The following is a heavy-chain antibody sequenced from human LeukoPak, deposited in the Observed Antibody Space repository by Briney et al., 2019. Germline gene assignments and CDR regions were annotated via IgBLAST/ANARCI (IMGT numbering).Heavy chain of an antibody. J-gene: IGHJ4*02. CDR3: ARDGGWYMYYFDY. CDR1: VGTFSSYA. V-gene: IGHV1-69*04. Sequence: ASVKVSCQASVGTFSSYAISWVRQAPGQGLEWMGRIIPILGIANYAQKFQGRVTITADKSKSTAYMELSSLRSEDTAVYYCARDGGWYMYYFDYWGQGTLVTVSS. D-gene: IGHD6-19*01. CDR2: IIPILGIA.